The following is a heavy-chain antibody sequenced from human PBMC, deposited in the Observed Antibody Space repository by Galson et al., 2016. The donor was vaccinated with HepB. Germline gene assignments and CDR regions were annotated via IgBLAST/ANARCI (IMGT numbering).Heavy chain of an antibody. J-gene: IGHJ4*02. CDR3: ASGPHWNHAY. V-gene: IGHV3-13*01. CDR1: GFTFNDYD. D-gene: IGHD1-1*01. CDR2: MRPAGDK. Sequence: SLRLSCAISGFTFNDYDMHWVRQGPGESLEWVANMRPAGDKYYPGSVKGRFTVSRESAKNSFYLQMDSLRAGDSGVYYCASGPHWNHAYWGQGTLVTVSS.